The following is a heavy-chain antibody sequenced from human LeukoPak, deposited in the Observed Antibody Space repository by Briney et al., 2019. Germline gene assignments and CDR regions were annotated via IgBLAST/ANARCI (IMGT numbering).Heavy chain of an antibody. V-gene: IGHV3-23*01. CDR3: ATRAPTYYLDY. CDR1: AFTFSNYG. CDR2: ISGTGGST. Sequence: GGSLRPSCADSAFTFSNYGMSWVRQAPGKGLEWVSTISGTGGSTYYADSVKGRFTISRDNSESALYLQMNSLRAEDTALYYCATRAPTYYLDYWGQGTLVTVSS. J-gene: IGHJ4*02.